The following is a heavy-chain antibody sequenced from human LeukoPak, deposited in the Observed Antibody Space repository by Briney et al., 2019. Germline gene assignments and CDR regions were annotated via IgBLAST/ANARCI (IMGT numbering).Heavy chain of an antibody. V-gene: IGHV3-48*01. D-gene: IGHD4-23*01. J-gene: IGHJ4*02. Sequence: GGSLRLSCAASGLTFTNDSRGWVRQAPGKGLEWVSYISSSSSTIYYADSVKGRFTISRDNAKNSLYLQMNSLRAEDTAVYYCARDSPDYGGNSDYFDYWGQGTLVTVSS. CDR3: ARDSPDYGGNSDYFDY. CDR2: ISSSSSTI. CDR1: GLTFTNDS.